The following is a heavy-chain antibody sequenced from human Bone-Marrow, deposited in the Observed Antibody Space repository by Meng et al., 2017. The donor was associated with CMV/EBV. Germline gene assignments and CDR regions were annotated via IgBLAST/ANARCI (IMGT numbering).Heavy chain of an antibody. CDR2: ISSDGGHA. CDR3: AKEGQTSGRAGAFNI. V-gene: IGHV3-30*04. Sequence: GESLKISCVTSGFTFTTDVFHWVRQAPGKGLEWVAVISSDGGHAQYADSVKGRFTFSKDNAKNTVYLQLDSLRPEDTALYYCAKEGQTSGRAGAFNIRGQGTMVTVSS. J-gene: IGHJ3*02. D-gene: IGHD5-12*01. CDR1: GFTFTTDV.